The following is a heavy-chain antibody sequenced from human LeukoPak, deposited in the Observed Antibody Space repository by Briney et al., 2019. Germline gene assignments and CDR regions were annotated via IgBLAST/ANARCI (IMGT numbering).Heavy chain of an antibody. V-gene: IGHV3-30*04. Sequence: GGSLRLSCAASGFTFSSCAMHWVRQAPGKGLEWVAVISYDGSNKYYADSVKGRFTISRDNSKNTLYLQMNSLRAEDTAVYYCASLGYCSGGSCFDFDYWGQGTLVTVSS. CDR1: GFTFSSCA. CDR3: ASLGYCSGGSCFDFDY. D-gene: IGHD2-15*01. J-gene: IGHJ4*02. CDR2: ISYDGSNK.